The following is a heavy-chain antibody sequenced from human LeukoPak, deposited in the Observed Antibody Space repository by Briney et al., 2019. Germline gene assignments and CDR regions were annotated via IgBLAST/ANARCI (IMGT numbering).Heavy chain of an antibody. V-gene: IGHV3-15*04. CDR2: TVSEIDGGTT. CDR3: TTDEDWNYARKDV. Sequence: GGSLRLSCVASGFTFSKNWMHWVRQAPGKGLEWVGQTVSEIDGGTTDYAAPVKGRFTISRDDSKSTLYLQMNSLKIEDTAVYYCTTDEDWNYARKDVWGQGATVIVSS. CDR1: GFTFSKNW. D-gene: IGHD1-7*01. J-gene: IGHJ6*02.